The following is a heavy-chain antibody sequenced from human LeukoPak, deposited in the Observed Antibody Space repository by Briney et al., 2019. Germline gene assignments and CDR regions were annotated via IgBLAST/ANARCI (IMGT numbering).Heavy chain of an antibody. V-gene: IGHV1-2*02. CDR1: GYTFTGYY. Sequence: ASVKVSCKASGYTFTGYYMHWVRQAPGQGPEWMGWINPNSGDTKYSQKFQGRVTMTRDTSISTAYMELSSLRSEDTAVYHCARGRGSGTYSARDFDYWGQGTLVTVSS. CDR2: INPNSGDT. CDR3: ARGRGSGTYSARDFDY. J-gene: IGHJ4*02. D-gene: IGHD3-10*01.